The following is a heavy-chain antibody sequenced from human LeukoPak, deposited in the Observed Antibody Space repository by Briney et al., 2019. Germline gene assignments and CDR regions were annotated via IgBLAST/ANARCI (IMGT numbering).Heavy chain of an antibody. D-gene: IGHD3-3*01. CDR2: ISGSGGST. Sequence: GGSLRLSCAASGFTFGSYAMSWVRQAPGKGLEWVSAISGSGGSTYYADSVKGRFTISRDNSKNTLYLQMNSLRAEDTAVYYCAKKRWDYDFWSGVFYYWGQGTLVTVSS. J-gene: IGHJ4*02. CDR1: GFTFGSYA. CDR3: AKKRWDYDFWSGVFYY. V-gene: IGHV3-23*01.